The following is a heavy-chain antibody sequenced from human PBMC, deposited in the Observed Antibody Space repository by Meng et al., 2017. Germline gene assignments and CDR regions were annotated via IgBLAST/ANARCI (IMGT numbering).Heavy chain of an antibody. CDR2: IDYGGST. J-gene: IGHJ4*02. CDR3: ARTRGDYYFDY. V-gene: IGHV4-61*01. D-gene: IGHD3-16*01. Sequence: QGQLQEAGPGLVRPSETLSRTCTVSGDSVTVGSHYWSWIRQPPGKGLEWIGYIDYGGSTSYNPSLRSRVTISVDTSNNQFSLKLSSVTAADTAVFYCARTRGDYYFDYWGQGTLVTVSS. CDR1: GDSVTVGSHY.